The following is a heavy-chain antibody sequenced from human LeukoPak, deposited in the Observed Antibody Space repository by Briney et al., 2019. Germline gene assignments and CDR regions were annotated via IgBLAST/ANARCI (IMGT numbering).Heavy chain of an antibody. CDR3: ARDYWGVDF. CDR1: GFTFSSYA. J-gene: IGHJ4*02. CDR2: INSDGSST. D-gene: IGHD7-27*01. Sequence: GGSLRLSCAASGFTFSSYAMSWVRQAPGKGLVWVSSINSDGSSTRYADSVRGRFTISRDNAKNTLSLQMNSLRAEDTAVYYCARDYWGVDFWGQGTLVTVSS. V-gene: IGHV3-74*01.